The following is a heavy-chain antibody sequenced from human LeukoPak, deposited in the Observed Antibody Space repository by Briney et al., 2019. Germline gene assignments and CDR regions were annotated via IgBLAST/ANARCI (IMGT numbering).Heavy chain of an antibody. V-gene: IGHV3-33*06. CDR2: IWYDGSNK. CDR3: AKETNLRNWNYGFDY. D-gene: IGHD1-7*01. CDR1: GFTFSSYG. Sequence: QAWGSLRLSCAASGFTFSSYGMHWVRQAPGKGLEWVAVIWYDGSNKYYADSVKGRFTISRDNSKNTLYLQMNSLRAEDTAVYYCAKETNLRNWNYGFDYWGQGTLVTVSS. J-gene: IGHJ4*02.